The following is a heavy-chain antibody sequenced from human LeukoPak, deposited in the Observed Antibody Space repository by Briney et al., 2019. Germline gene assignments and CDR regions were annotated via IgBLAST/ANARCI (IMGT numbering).Heavy chain of an antibody. CDR1: GGSISSSNW. CDR2: IYYSGST. D-gene: IGHD3-22*01. V-gene: IGHV4-4*02. J-gene: IGHJ4*02. Sequence: SGTLSLTCAVSGGSISSSNWWSWVRQPPGKGLEWIGSIYYSGSTYYNPSLKSRVTISVDTSKNQFSLKLSSVTAADTAVYYCASSSGYYFDYWGQGTLVTVSS. CDR3: ASSSGYYFDY.